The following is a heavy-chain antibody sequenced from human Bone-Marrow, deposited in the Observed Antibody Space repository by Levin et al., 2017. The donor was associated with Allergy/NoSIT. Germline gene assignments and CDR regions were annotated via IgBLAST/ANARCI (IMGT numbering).Heavy chain of an antibody. CDR3: AREILTAVHYYYGMDL. V-gene: IGHV3-48*03. J-gene: IGHJ6*02. Sequence: GGSLRLSCVASGLSLSDHEMNWVRQAPGKGLEWVSFSSSGGSTSWYADSVKGRFTISRDNAKNSLYLQMNSLRADDTAVYYCAREILTAVHYYYGMDLWGQGTTVTVSS. CDR2: SSSGGSTS. CDR1: GLSLSDHE. D-gene: IGHD2-2*01.